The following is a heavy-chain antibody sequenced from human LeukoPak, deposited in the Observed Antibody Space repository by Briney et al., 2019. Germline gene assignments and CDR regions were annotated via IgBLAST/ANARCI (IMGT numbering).Heavy chain of an antibody. J-gene: IGHJ4*02. CDR1: GFTFSSYD. Sequence: GRSLRLSCAASGFTFSSYDMHWVRQAPGKGLEWVSVISYDGSNKYYADSVKGRFTISRDNSKNTLYLQMNSLRAEDTAVYYCAREPMYAALDFWGQGTLVTVSS. CDR3: AREPMYAALDF. D-gene: IGHD2-15*01. V-gene: IGHV3-30*04. CDR2: ISYDGSNK.